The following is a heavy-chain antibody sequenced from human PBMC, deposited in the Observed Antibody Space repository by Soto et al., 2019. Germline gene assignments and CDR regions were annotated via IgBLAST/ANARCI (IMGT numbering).Heavy chain of an antibody. Sequence: PSETLSLTCTVSCVSITTTSYYWGWIRQPPGKGLEWIGSVYFSGTTYYNPSLKSRVTISVDTSKNHFSLRLSSVTAADTAIYYCARHGSYWGQGTLVTVSS. CDR3: ARHGSY. CDR1: CVSITTTSYY. CDR2: VYFSGTT. J-gene: IGHJ4*02. V-gene: IGHV4-39*01.